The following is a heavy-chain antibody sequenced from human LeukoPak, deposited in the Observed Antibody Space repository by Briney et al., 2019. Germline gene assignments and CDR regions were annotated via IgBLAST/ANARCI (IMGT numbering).Heavy chain of an antibody. Sequence: PGGSLRLSCAASGFTFSNYIMNWVRQAPGKGLEWVSSISSSGSYIYYADSVKGRFTVSRDNAKNSLYLQMNSLRAEDTAVYYCARDLGQWLLREYYYYMDVWGKGTTVTVSS. CDR3: ARDLGQWLLREYYYYMDV. D-gene: IGHD5-12*01. CDR1: GFTFSNYI. V-gene: IGHV3-21*01. J-gene: IGHJ6*03. CDR2: ISSSGSYI.